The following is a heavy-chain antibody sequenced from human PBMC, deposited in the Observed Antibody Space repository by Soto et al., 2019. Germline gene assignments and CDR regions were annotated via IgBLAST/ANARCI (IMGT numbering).Heavy chain of an antibody. Sequence: SVKVYCKTVGYGFTGYYMRCVRQAPGQGLEWMGWINPNSGGTNYAQKFQGWVTMTRDTSISTAYMELSRLRSDDTAVYYCATIDSSGYYYGMDVWGQGTTVPVSS. D-gene: IGHD3-22*01. CDR3: ATIDSSGYYYGMDV. CDR2: INPNSGGT. J-gene: IGHJ6*02. CDR1: GYGFTGYY. V-gene: IGHV1-2*04.